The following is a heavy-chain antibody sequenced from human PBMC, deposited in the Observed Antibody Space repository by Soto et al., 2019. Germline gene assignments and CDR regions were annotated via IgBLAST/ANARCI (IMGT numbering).Heavy chain of an antibody. V-gene: IGHV3-30-3*01. CDR2: ISYDGSNK. D-gene: IGHD3-22*01. J-gene: IGHJ1*01. CDR3: ARDVSIYDSSGYFQH. Sequence: QVQLVESGGGVVQPGRSLRLSCAASGFTFSSYAMHWVRQAPGKGLEWVAVISYDGSNKYYADSMKGRFTISRDNSKNTLYLQMNSLRAEDTAVYYCARDVSIYDSSGYFQHWGQGTLVTVSS. CDR1: GFTFSSYA.